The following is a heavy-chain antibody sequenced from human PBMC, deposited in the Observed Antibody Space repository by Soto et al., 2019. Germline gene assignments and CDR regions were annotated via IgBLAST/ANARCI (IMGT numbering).Heavy chain of an antibody. D-gene: IGHD3-22*01. Sequence: SVKVSCKASGGTFGSYTISWVRQAPGQGLEWMGRIIPILGIANYAQKFQGRVTITADKSTSTAYMELSSLRSEDTAVYYCARVDYYYSSCDYHPFRYYYWGRGTLVTGSS. J-gene: IGHJ4*02. CDR3: ARVDYYYSSCDYHPFRYYY. CDR1: GGTFGSYT. CDR2: IIPILGIA. V-gene: IGHV1-69*02.